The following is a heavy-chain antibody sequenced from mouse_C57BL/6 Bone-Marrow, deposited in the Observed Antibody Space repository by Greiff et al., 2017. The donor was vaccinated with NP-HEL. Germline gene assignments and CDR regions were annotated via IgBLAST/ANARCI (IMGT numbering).Heavy chain of an antibody. CDR3: ARDITTVVAPYWYFDV. CDR1: GYTFTDYY. D-gene: IGHD1-1*01. V-gene: IGHV1-76*01. J-gene: IGHJ1*03. Sequence: QVQLKESGAELVRPGASVKLSCKASGYTFTDYYINWVKQRPGQGLEWIARIYPGSGNTYYNEKFKGKATLTAEKSSSTAYMQLSSLTSEDSAVYFCARDITTVVAPYWYFDVWGTGTTVTVSS. CDR2: IYPGSGNT.